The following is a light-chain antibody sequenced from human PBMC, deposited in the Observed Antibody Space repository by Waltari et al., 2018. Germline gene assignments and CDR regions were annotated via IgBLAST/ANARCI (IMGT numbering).Light chain of an antibody. V-gene: IGKV4-1*01. CDR1: QSVLYSSNNKNY. Sequence: DIVMTQSPYSLAVSLGERATINCKSSQSVLYSSNNKNYLAWYQQKPGQPPKLLIYWASTRESWVPDRFRGSGSVTDFTLTISSLQAEDVAVYYCQQYYSTPFTFGPGTKVDIK. CDR2: WAS. CDR3: QQYYSTPFT. J-gene: IGKJ3*01.